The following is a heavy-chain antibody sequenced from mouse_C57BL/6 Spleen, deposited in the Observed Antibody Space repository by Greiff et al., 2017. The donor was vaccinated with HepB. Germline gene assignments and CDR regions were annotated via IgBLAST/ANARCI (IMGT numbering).Heavy chain of an antibody. CDR2: IYPRSGNT. CDR3: ARSGTGYWYFDV. CDR1: GYTFTSYG. D-gene: IGHD3-2*02. J-gene: IGHJ1*03. V-gene: IGHV1-81*01. Sequence: VQVVESGAELARPGASVKLSCKASGYTFTSYGISWVKQRTGQGLEWIGEIYPRSGNTYYNEKFKGKATLTADKSSSTAYMELRSLTSEDSAVYFCARSGTGYWYFDVWGTGTTVTVSS.